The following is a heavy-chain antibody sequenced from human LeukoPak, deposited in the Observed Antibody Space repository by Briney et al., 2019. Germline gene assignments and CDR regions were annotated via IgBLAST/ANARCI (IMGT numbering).Heavy chain of an antibody. CDR3: AREDGEYDAFDI. D-gene: IGHD2/OR15-2a*01. J-gene: IGHJ3*02. Sequence: ASVKVSFKASGYTFTGYYMHWVRQAPGQGLAWMGWINPNSGGTNYTQKFQGRVSMTRDTSISTAYMELSRLRSDDTAVYYCAREDGEYDAFDIWGQGTMVTVSS. V-gene: IGHV1-2*02. CDR1: GYTFTGYY. CDR2: INPNSGGT.